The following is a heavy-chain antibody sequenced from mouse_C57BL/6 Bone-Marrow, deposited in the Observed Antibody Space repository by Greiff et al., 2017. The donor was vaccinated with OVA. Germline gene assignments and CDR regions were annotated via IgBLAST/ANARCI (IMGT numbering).Heavy chain of an antibody. CDR3: ARSDRLRDSFDD. CDR2: IYPGSGNI. J-gene: IGHJ2*01. V-gene: IGHV1-76*01. D-gene: IGHD2-14*01. Sequence: QVQLQQSGAELVRPGASVKLSCKASGYTFTDYYISWVKQRPGQGLEWIARIYPGSGNIYYNEKFKGKATLTAEKSSSTAYMQLSSLTSDYSAVYYCARSDRLRDSFDDWGQGTTLTVSS. CDR1: GYTFTDYY.